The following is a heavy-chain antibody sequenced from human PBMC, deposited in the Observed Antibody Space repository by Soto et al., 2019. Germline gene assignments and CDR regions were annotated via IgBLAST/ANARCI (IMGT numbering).Heavy chain of an antibody. J-gene: IGHJ6*03. CDR2: LYYSGNT. CDR1: GGSISSSNW. V-gene: IGHV4-4*02. D-gene: IGHD1-1*01. Sequence: SETLSLTCAVSGGSISSSNWWTWVRQPPGKGLEWLGDLYYSGNTNYNPSLKSRVTISGDTSKNQSSLKVYSVTAADTAVYYCARLSPAWNHRGDYYSYMAVWGKGITVTVSS. CDR3: ARLSPAWNHRGDYYSYMAV.